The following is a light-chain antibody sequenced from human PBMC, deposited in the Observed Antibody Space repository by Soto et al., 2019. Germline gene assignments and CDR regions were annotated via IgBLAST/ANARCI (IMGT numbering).Light chain of an antibody. CDR1: SSDVGGYNY. V-gene: IGLV2-14*01. Sequence: QSALTQPASVSGSPGQSITISCTGTSSDVGGYNYVSWYQQYPGKAPKLMIFEVSNRPSGVSNRFSGSKSGNTASLTISGLEADDDADYFCSSYTSNITPVVFGGGTKLTVL. J-gene: IGLJ2*01. CDR3: SSYTSNITPVV. CDR2: EVS.